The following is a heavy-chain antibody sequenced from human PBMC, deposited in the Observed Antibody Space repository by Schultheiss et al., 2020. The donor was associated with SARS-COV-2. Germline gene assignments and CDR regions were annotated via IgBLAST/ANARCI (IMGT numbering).Heavy chain of an antibody. CDR2: INHSGST. CDR1: GGSFSGYY. J-gene: IGHJ4*02. CDR3: ARVGWSGYYTGPYGY. Sequence: SETLSLTCAVYGGSFSGYYWSWIRQPPGKGLEWIGEINHSGSTNYNPSLKSRVTMSVDTSKNQFSLKLSSVTAADTAVYYCARVGWSGYYTGPYGYWGQGTLVTVSS. V-gene: IGHV4-34*01. D-gene: IGHD3-3*01.